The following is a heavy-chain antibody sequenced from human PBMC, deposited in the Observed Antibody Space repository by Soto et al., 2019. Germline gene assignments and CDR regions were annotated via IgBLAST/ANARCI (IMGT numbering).Heavy chain of an antibody. CDR1: DDSLSTYY. J-gene: IGHJ5*02. CDR3: ARSAIPRGGWFRP. Sequence: SETLSLTCNVSDDSLSTYYWSWIRQSAGKGLEWIGRIYASGSTNYNPSLKGRVSMSVDTSKKQFSLKMMSVTAADTAMYYCARSAIPRGGWFRPWGQGVLVTVSS. D-gene: IGHD2-21*01. V-gene: IGHV4-4*07. CDR2: IYASGST.